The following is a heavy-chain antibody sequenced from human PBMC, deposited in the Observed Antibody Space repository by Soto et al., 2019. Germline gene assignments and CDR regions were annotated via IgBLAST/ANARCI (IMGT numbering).Heavy chain of an antibody. CDR2: IYQSGYT. CDR3: AIHHPFHYDSSGYFYS. V-gene: IGHV4-31*03. CDR1: GGSISSGGYY. D-gene: IGHD3-22*01. Sequence: PSETLSLTCTVSGGSISSGGYYWSWIRQHPGKGLEWIGYIYQSGYTYFNKSLKSRLTMSLDTSKNQFSLKLSSVTAADTAVYYCAIHHPFHYDSSGYFYSWGQGILVTVSS. J-gene: IGHJ5*01.